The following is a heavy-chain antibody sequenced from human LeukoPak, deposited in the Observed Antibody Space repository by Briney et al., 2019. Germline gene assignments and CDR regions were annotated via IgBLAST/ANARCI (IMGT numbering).Heavy chain of an antibody. J-gene: IGHJ4*02. Sequence: GASVKVSCKASGYTFTSLDINWVRQATGQGLEWLGWVNTKSGNTGSAQNFQGRVTFTTNNSINTPYLELSSLRAEAAAIYYCARVDRSPDHWGQGTLVTVSS. V-gene: IGHV1-8*01. CDR2: VNTKSGNT. CDR1: GYTFTSLD. CDR3: ARVDRSPDH. D-gene: IGHD2-15*01.